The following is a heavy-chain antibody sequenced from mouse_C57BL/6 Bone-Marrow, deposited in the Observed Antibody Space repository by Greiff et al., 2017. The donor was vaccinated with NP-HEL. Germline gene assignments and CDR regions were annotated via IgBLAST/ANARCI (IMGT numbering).Heavy chain of an antibody. CDR2: IYPGDGDT. CDR3: ARLGWLRGVYYAMDY. Sequence: VKLQESGPELVKPGASVKISCKASGYAFSSSWMNWVKQRPGKGLEWIGRIYPGDGDTNYNGKFKGKATLTADKSSSTAYMQLSSLTSEDSAVYVGARLGWLRGVYYAMDYWGQGTSVTVSS. V-gene: IGHV1-82*01. J-gene: IGHJ4*01. D-gene: IGHD2-2*01. CDR1: GYAFSSSW.